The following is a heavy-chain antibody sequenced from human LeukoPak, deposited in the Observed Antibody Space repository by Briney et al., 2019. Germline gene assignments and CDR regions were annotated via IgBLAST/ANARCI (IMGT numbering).Heavy chain of an antibody. J-gene: IGHJ5*02. CDR3: ARDRCSSTSCYTELSWFDP. D-gene: IGHD2-2*02. V-gene: IGHV4-34*01. CDR2: INHSGST. Sequence: LEWXGEINHSGSTNYNPSLKSRVTISVDTSKNQFSLKLSSVTAADTAVYYCARDRCSSTSCYTELSWFDPWGQGTLVTVSS.